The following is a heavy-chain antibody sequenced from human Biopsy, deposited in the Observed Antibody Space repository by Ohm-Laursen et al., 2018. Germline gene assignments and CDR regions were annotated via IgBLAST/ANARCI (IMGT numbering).Heavy chain of an antibody. J-gene: IGHJ6*02. D-gene: IGHD2-21*01. CDR3: AFIVEPIATGEKDYYHYFGLDV. Sequence: VKISCKGSGGSFKNYAVNWVRQAPGQGLEWVGGIIPMFPTTNYAQKFQGRVTITADKFRSTAYMEMNSLSSEDTAIYYCAFIVEPIATGEKDYYHYFGLDVWGQGTTVTVSS. CDR2: IIPMFPTT. CDR1: GGSFKNYA. V-gene: IGHV1-69*13.